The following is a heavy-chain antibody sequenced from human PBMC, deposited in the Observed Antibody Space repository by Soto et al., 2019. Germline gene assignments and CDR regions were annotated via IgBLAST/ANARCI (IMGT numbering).Heavy chain of an antibody. D-gene: IGHD3-3*01. V-gene: IGHV1-69*13. CDR3: ARVGPYDFWSGYNPSGYYFDY. CDR2: IIPIFGTA. CDR1: GGTFSSYA. J-gene: IGHJ4*02. Sequence: GASVKVSCKASGGTFSSYAISWVRQAPGQGLEWMGGIIPIFGTANYAQKFQGRVTITADESTSTAYMELSSLRSEDTAVYYCARVGPYDFWSGYNPSGYYFDYWGQGTLVTVSS.